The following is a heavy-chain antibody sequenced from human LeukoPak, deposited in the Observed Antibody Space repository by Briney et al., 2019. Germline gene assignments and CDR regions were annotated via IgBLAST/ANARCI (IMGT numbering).Heavy chain of an antibody. Sequence: GASVKVSCKASGYTFTGYYMHWVRQAPGQGLEWMGWISAYNGNTNYAQKLQGRVTMTTDTSTSTAYMELRSLRSDDTAVYYCARVRLRWWVENWFDPWGQGTLVTVSS. J-gene: IGHJ5*02. CDR2: ISAYNGNT. D-gene: IGHD4-23*01. CDR1: GYTFTGYY. V-gene: IGHV1-18*04. CDR3: ARVRLRWWVENWFDP.